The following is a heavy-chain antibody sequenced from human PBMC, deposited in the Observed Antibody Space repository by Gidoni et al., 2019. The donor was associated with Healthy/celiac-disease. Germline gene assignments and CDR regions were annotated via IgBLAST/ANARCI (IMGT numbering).Heavy chain of an antibody. CDR2: IYYSGST. V-gene: IGHV4-39*01. CDR3: ARLNKDIVVVPAATISDNWFDP. J-gene: IGHJ5*02. CDR1: GGSISSSSYY. Sequence: QLQLQESGPGLVKPSETLSLTCTVSGGSISSSSYYWGWNRQPPGKGLEWIGSIYYSGSTYYNPSLKSRVTISVDTSKNQFSLKLSSVTAADTAVYYCARLNKDIVVVPAATISDNWFDPWGQGTLVTVSS. D-gene: IGHD2-2*01.